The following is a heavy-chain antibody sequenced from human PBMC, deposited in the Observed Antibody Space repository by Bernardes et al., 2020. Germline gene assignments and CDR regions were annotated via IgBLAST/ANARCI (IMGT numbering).Heavy chain of an antibody. CDR2: ISSDGSTT. CDR3: ARDVNSIDF. V-gene: IGHV3-74*01. CDR1: GFTFSGYW. Sequence: GGSLRLSCVASGFTFSGYWMSWVRQGPGKELVWVSYISSDGSTTAYADSVKGRLTISRDNAKNTLFLQMSGLRVEDTAVYYCARDVNSIDFWGQGTLVTVSS. J-gene: IGHJ4*02.